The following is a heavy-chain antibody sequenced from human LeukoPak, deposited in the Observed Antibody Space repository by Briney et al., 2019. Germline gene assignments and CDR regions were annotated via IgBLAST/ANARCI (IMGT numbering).Heavy chain of an antibody. CDR3: ARAGLWELPLDY. CDR1: GGSISSYY. CDR2: IYYSGST. V-gene: IGHV4-59*01. Sequence: SETLSLTCTVSGGSISSYYWSWIRQPPGKGLEWIGYIYYSGSTNYNPSLKSRVTISVDTSKNQFSLKLSSVTAADTALYYCARAGLWELPLDYWGRGTLVTVSS. D-gene: IGHD1-26*01. J-gene: IGHJ4*02.